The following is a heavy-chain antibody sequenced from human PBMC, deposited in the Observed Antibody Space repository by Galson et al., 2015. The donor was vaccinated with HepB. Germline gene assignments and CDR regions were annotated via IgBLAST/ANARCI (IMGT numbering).Heavy chain of an antibody. J-gene: IGHJ4*02. CDR3: ARYAAGFDH. CDR1: GFSFSTTGVG. D-gene: IGHD6-13*01. V-gene: IGHV2-5*02. Sequence: PALVKPTQTLTLTCTFSGFSFSTTGVGVGWIRQPPGKALEWLALIYWDDDKRYRPSLKSRLTITKDTSKNQVVLTMTNMDPVDTGTYCCARYAAGFDHWGQGMLVTVSS. CDR2: IYWDDDK.